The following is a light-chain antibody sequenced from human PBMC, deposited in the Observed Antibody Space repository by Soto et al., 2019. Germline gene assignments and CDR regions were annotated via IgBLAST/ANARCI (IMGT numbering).Light chain of an antibody. CDR1: QSVSSY. V-gene: IGKV3-11*01. Sequence: EIVLTQSPATLSLSPGERVTLSCRASQSVSSYLAWYQQKPGQAPRLLIYDASNRATGIPARFSGSGSGTDFTLTICSLEPEDFAVYYCQQRSNWPFTFGGGTKVEIK. CDR2: DAS. J-gene: IGKJ4*01. CDR3: QQRSNWPFT.